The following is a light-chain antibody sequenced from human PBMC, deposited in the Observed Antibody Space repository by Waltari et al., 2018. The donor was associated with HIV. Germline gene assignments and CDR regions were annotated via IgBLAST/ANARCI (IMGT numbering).Light chain of an antibody. J-gene: IGLJ1*01. Sequence: QSALTQPRSVSGSPGHSVTISCTGTSRDLGLYNSVPWYPQHPGKAPKLLISDVTRRPSGVPDRFSGSKSGNTASLTISGLQADDEADYYCCSYAGNFMYVFGTGTKVTVL. V-gene: IGLV2-11*01. CDR3: CSYAGNFMYV. CDR2: DVT. CDR1: SRDLGLYNS.